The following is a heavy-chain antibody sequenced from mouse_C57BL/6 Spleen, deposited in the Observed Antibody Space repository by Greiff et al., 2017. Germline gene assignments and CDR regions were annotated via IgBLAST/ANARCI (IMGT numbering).Heavy chain of an antibody. V-gene: IGHV1-74*01. CDR3: AIYYGNYGWYFDV. Sequence: QVHVKQPGAELVKPGASVKVSCKASGYTFTSYWMHWVKQRPGQGLEWIGRIHPSDSDTNYNQKFKGKATLTVDKSSSTAYMQLSSLTSEDSAVYYCAIYYGNYGWYFDVWGTGTTVTVSS. CDR1: GYTFTSYW. CDR2: IHPSDSDT. J-gene: IGHJ1*03. D-gene: IGHD2-1*01.